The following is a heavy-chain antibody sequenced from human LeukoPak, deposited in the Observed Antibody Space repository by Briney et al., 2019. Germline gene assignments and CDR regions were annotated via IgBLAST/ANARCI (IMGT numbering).Heavy chain of an antibody. V-gene: IGHV1-24*01. CDR1: GYTLTELS. J-gene: IGHJ4*02. D-gene: IGHD1-26*01. CDR2: FDPEDGET. Sequence: GASVKVSCKVSGYTLTELSMHWVRQAPGKGLEWMGGFDPEDGETIYAQKFQGRVTMTEDTSTDTAYMELSSLRSGDTAVYYCAVVGATTVGFDYWGQGTLVTVSS. CDR3: AVVGATTVGFDY.